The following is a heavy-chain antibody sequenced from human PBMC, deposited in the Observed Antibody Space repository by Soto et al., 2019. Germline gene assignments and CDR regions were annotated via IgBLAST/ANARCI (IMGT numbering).Heavy chain of an antibody. CDR2: ISSSSSYI. J-gene: IGHJ6*02. V-gene: IGHV3-21*04. CDR1: GFTFSSYA. D-gene: IGHD3-3*01. Sequence: TGGSLRLSCAASGFTFSSYAMSWVRQAPGKGLEWVSSISSSSSYIYYADSVKGRFTISRDNAKNSLYLQMNSLRAEDTAVYYCAGGFYDFWSGYYRSGLDYYYGMDVWGQGTTVTVSS. CDR3: AGGFYDFWSGYYRSGLDYYYGMDV.